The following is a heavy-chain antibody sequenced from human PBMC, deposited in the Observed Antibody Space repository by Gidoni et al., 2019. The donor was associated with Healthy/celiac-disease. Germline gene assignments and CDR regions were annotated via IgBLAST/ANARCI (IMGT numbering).Heavy chain of an antibody. CDR1: GGSISSGGYY. V-gene: IGHV4-31*03. CDR2: IYYSGST. J-gene: IGHJ4*02. Sequence: QVQLQESRPGLVKPSQTLSLTCPVSGGSISSGGYYWSWIRQHPGKGLAWIGYIYYSGSTYYNPSLKSRVTISVDTSKNQFSLKLSSVTSADTAVYYCARVNTAMVTLDYWGQGTLVTVSS. CDR3: ARVNTAMVTLDY. D-gene: IGHD5-18*01.